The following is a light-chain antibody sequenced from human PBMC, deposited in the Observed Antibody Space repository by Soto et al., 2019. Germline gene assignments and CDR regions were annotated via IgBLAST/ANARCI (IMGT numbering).Light chain of an antibody. J-gene: IGKJ4*01. CDR2: GAS. CDR1: QSVSSSY. V-gene: IGKV3-20*01. Sequence: EIVLTQSPGTLSLSPGERATLSCRASQSVSSSYLAWYQQKPGQAPRLLIYGASSRATGIPDRFSGSGSGTDLTLTISRVEPEDFAVYYCQQYGSSPLVTFGGGTKVEIK. CDR3: QQYGSSPLVT.